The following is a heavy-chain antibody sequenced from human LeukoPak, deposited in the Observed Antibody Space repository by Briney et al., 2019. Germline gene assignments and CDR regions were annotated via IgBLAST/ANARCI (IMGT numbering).Heavy chain of an antibody. J-gene: IGHJ6*02. D-gene: IGHD2-2*01. CDR2: ISGSGGST. V-gene: IGHV3-23*01. CDR1: GFTFGSYA. CDR3: AKGGYHLNDYYGMDV. Sequence: GASLRLSCAASGFTFGSYAMSWVRQAPGKGLEWVSAISGSGGSTYYADSVKGRFTISRDNSKNTLYLQMNSLRAEDTAVYYCAKGGYHLNDYYGMDVWGQGTTVTVSS.